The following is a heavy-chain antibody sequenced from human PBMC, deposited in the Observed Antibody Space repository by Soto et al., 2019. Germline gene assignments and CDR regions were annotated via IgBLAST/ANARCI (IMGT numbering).Heavy chain of an antibody. D-gene: IGHD4-17*01. Sequence: SETLSLTCTVSGASIITDNYFWVWIRQSPRRGLELIGSISYSGRTYDNPSLQSRVTISIDASKNQFSLKLTSVTTADTAVYYCARRRASDYGGNHHPYYFDRWGQGVLVTVSS. CDR1: GASIITDNYF. CDR3: ARRRASDYGGNHHPYYFDR. V-gene: IGHV4-39*01. CDR2: ISYSGRT. J-gene: IGHJ4*02.